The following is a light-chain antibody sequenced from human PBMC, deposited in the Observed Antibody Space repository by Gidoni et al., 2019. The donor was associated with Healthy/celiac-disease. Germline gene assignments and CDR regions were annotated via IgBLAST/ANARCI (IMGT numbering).Light chain of an antibody. CDR1: SSDVGGYNY. J-gene: IGLJ2*01. V-gene: IGLV2-14*01. Sequence: QSALPQPAPVSGSPGTSVTISCTGTSSDVGGYNYVSWYQQHPGKAPQLMIYEVSKRPSGVSNRFSGSKSGNTASLTISGLQAEDEADYYCSSYTSSSTLYVVFGGGTKLTVL. CDR3: SSYTSSSTLYVV. CDR2: EVS.